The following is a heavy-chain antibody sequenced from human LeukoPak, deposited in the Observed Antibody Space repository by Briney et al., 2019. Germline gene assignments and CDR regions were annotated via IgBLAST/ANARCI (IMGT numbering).Heavy chain of an antibody. V-gene: IGHV1-69*05. CDR1: GGTFSSYA. D-gene: IGHD1-1*01. CDR2: IIPIFGTA. J-gene: IGHJ3*02. Sequence: GSSVKVSCKASGGTFSSYAISRVRQAPGQGLEWMGGIIPIFGTANYAQKFQGRVTITTDESTSTAYMELSSLRSEDTAVYYCAREIDAVETTDAFDIWGQGTMVTVSS. CDR3: AREIDAVETTDAFDI.